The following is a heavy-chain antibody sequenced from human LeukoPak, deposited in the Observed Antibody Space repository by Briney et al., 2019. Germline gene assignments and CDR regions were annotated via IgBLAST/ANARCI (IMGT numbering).Heavy chain of an antibody. CDR1: GFTFSSYA. D-gene: IGHD3-22*01. V-gene: IGHV3-30*04. CDR3: AKISGYYPFDY. Sequence: PGGSLTLSCAASGFTFSSYAMHWVRQAPGKGLEWVAVISYDGSNKYYADSVKGRFTISRDNSKNTLYLQMNNLRAEDTALYYCAKISGYYPFDYWGQGTLVTVSS. CDR2: ISYDGSNK. J-gene: IGHJ4*02.